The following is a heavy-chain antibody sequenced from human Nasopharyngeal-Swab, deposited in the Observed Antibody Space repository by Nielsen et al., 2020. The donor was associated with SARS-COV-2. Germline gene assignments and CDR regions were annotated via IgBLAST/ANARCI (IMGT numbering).Heavy chain of an antibody. CDR2: ISSSSSTI. D-gene: IGHD3-3*01. CDR3: ARERARFLEWLLYGTFDY. V-gene: IGHV3-48*02. J-gene: IGHJ4*02. Sequence: GGSLRLSCAASGFTFSSYSMNWVRQAPGKGLEWVSYISSSSSTIYYADSVKGRFTISRDNAKNSLYLQMSSLRDEDTAVYYCARERARFLEWLLYGTFDYWGQGTLVTVSS. CDR1: GFTFSSYS.